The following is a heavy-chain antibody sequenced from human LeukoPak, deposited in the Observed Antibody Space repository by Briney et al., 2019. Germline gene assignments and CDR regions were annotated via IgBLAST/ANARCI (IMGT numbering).Heavy chain of an antibody. CDR1: GFTFTTYG. CDR3: ARAHCGGDCYSLDY. CDR2: IWYDGSNK. J-gene: IGHJ4*02. D-gene: IGHD2-21*02. V-gene: IGHV3-33*01. Sequence: GGSLRLSCAASGFTFTTYGMHWVRQAPGKGLEWVAVIWYDGSNKYYADSVKGRFTISRDNFKNTLYLQMNTLRAEDTAVYYCARAHCGGDCYSLDYWGQGTPVTVSS.